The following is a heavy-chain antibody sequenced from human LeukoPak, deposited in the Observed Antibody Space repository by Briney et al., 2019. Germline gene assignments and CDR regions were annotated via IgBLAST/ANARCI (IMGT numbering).Heavy chain of an antibody. V-gene: IGHV4-39*07. J-gene: IGHJ4*02. D-gene: IGHD6-13*01. CDR2: INHSGST. Sequence: KPSETLSLTCTVSGGSISSSSYYWSWIRQPPGKGLEWIGEINHSGSTNYNPSLKSRVTISVDTSKNQFFLKVSSVTAADTAVYYCARVAAAGLHWGQGTLVTVSS. CDR3: ARVAAAGLH. CDR1: GGSISSSSYY.